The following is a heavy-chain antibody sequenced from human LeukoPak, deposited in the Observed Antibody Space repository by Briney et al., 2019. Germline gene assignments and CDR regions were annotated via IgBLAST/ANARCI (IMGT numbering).Heavy chain of an antibody. J-gene: IGHJ3*02. D-gene: IGHD3-22*01. CDR2: IYTSGST. CDR1: GGSISSYY. CDR3: ARDTDSSGYYGSAFDI. V-gene: IGHV4-4*07. Sequence: SETLSLTCTVSGGSISSYYWSWIRQPAGKGLEWIGRIYTSGSTNYNPSLKSRVTMSVDTSKNQFSLKLSSVTAADTAVYSCARDTDSSGYYGSAFDIWGQGTMVTVSS.